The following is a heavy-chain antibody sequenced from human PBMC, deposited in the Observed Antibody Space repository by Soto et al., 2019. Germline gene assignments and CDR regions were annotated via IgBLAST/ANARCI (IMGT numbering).Heavy chain of an antibody. CDR2: ISSSSSTI. Sequence: PGGSLRLSCAASGFTFSSYSMNWVRQAPGKGLEWVSYISSSSSTIYYADSVKGRFTISRDNAKNSLYLQMNSLRDEDTAVYYWARDAGYTLRYFDWGTGGVNGNDAFDIWGQGTMVTVSS. CDR1: GFTFSSYS. D-gene: IGHD3-9*01. V-gene: IGHV3-48*02. J-gene: IGHJ3*02. CDR3: ARDAGYTLRYFDWGTGGVNGNDAFDI.